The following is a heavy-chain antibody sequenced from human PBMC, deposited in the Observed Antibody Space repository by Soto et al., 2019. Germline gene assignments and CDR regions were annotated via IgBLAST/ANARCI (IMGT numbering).Heavy chain of an antibody. V-gene: IGHV1-18*01. CDR2: ISAYNGNT. CDR3: ARDRAYYAKYYYYGMDV. D-gene: IGHD3-22*01. J-gene: IGHJ6*02. Sequence: ASVKVSCKASGYTFTSYGISWVRQAPGQGLEWMGWISAYNGNTNYAQKLQGRVTMTTDTSTSTAYMELRSLRSDDTAVYYCARDRAYYAKYYYYGMDVWGQGTTVTVSS. CDR1: GYTFTSYG.